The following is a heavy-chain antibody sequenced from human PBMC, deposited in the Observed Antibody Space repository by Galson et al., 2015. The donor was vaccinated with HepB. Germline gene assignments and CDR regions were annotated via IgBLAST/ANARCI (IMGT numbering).Heavy chain of an antibody. CDR2: ISENDIST. CDR1: GLTLETYD. J-gene: IGHJ6*03. CDR3: AKGSPTSFYHYYMDV. Sequence: SLRLSCAVSGLTLETYDISWVRQAPGRGLQWVSAISENDISTHYADPVKGRFTISRQKSKNMVFLQMNRLKVEDTAVYYCAKGSPTSFYHYYMDVWGKGTTVTVSS. V-gene: IGHV3-23*01. D-gene: IGHD2/OR15-2a*01.